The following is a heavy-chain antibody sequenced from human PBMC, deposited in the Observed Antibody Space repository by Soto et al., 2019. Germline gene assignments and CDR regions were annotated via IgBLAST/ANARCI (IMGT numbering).Heavy chain of an antibody. J-gene: IGHJ4*02. Sequence: KPSETLSLTCAVSGYSISSGYYWGWIRQPPGKGLEWIGSIYHSGSTYYNPSLKSRVTISVDTSKNQFSLKLSSVTAADTAVYYCALGGYSYGSPYFDYWGQGTLVTVSS. CDR2: IYHSGST. V-gene: IGHV4-38-2*01. CDR3: ALGGYSYGSPYFDY. D-gene: IGHD5-18*01. CDR1: GYSISSGYY.